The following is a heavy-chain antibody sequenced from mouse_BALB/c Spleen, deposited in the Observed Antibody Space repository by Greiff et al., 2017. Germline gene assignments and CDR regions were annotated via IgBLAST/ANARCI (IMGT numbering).Heavy chain of an antibody. D-gene: IGHD1-1*01. CDR1: GFTFSSYA. Sequence: EVKLMESGGGLVKPGGSLKLSCAASGFTFSSYAMSWVRQSPEKRLEWVAEISSGGSYTYYPDTVTGRFTISRDNAKNTLYLEMSSLRSEDTAMYYCARVADGSSHGFAYWGQGTLVTVSA. CDR2: ISSGGSYT. CDR3: ARVADGSSHGFAY. V-gene: IGHV5-9-4*01. J-gene: IGHJ3*01.